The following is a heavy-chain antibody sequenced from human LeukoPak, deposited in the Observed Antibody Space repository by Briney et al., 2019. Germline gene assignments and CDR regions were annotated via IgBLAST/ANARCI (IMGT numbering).Heavy chain of an antibody. CDR2: ISSSGSTI. J-gene: IGHJ3*02. D-gene: IGHD6-19*01. CDR3: ARASSGWANNACDI. V-gene: IGHV3-48*03. Sequence: GGSLRLSCAASGFTFSSYEMNWVRQAPGKGLEWVSYISSSGSTIYYADSVKGRFTISRDNSKNSLYLQMNSLRAKDTAVYYCARASSGWANNACDIWGQGTMVTVCS. CDR1: GFTFSSYE.